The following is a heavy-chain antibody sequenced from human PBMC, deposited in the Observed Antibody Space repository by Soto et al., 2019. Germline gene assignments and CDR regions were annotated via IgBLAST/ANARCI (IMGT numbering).Heavy chain of an antibody. CDR1: GYTFTTYG. Sequence: QVQLVQSGAEVRKPGASVKVSCKASGYTFTTYGISWVRQAPGQGLEWMGWISGYNGHTKYAQKFQGRVTMTTDTSKSTVYMDVRSLRSDDTAVYYCAREGEMPYYYYGLDVWGQGTTVTVSS. D-gene: IGHD3-16*01. J-gene: IGHJ6*02. CDR3: AREGEMPYYYYGLDV. CDR2: ISGYNGHT. V-gene: IGHV1-18*01.